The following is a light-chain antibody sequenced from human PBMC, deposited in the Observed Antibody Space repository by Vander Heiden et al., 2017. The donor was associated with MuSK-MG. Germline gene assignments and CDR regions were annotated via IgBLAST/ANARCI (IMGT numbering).Light chain of an antibody. CDR1: QDISNY. Sequence: DIQMTQSPSSLSASVGDRVTITCQASQDISNYLNWYQQKPGKAPKLLIYDASNLETGVPSRFSGRGSGTDFTFTISSLQPEAVATYYCQQDDNLPLTFGGGTKVEIK. J-gene: IGKJ4*01. CDR3: QQDDNLPLT. CDR2: DAS. V-gene: IGKV1-33*01.